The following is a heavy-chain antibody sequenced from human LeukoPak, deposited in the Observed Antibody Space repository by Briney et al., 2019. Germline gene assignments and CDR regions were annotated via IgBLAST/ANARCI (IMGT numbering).Heavy chain of an antibody. CDR3: ARRPGN. V-gene: IGHV3-53*01. J-gene: IGHJ4*02. CDR2: IYSGGAI. D-gene: IGHD1-14*01. CDR1: GFAVGSNY. Sequence: PGGSLRLYCVASGFAVGSNYMSWVRQAPGKGLEWVSLIYSGGAIRYADSVKGRFTISRDSSKNTLFLQMNDLTVEDTARYYCARRPGNWGQGILVTVSS.